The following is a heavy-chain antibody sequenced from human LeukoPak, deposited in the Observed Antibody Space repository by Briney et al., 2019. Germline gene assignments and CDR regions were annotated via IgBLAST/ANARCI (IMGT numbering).Heavy chain of an antibody. CDR3: ARFRTYYYDSRRGYFDY. V-gene: IGHV4-34*01. Sequence: SETLSLTCAVYGGSFSGYYWSWIRQPPGKGLEWIGEINHSGSTNYNPSLKSRVTISVDTSKNQFSLKLSSVTAADTAVYYCARFRTYYYDSRRGYFDYWGQGTLVTVSS. CDR2: INHSGST. D-gene: IGHD3-22*01. CDR1: GGSFSGYY. J-gene: IGHJ4*02.